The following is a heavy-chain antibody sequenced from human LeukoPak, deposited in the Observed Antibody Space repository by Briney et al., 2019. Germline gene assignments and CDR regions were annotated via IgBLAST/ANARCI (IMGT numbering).Heavy chain of an antibody. V-gene: IGHV4-30-2*01. Sequence: SQTLSLTCAVSGGSISSGGYSWSWIRQPPGKGLEWIGYIYHSGSTYYNPSLKSRVTISVDRSKNQFSLKLSSVTAADTAVYYCARGSIAVAGTGFDYWGQGTLVTVSS. CDR1: GGSISSGGYS. CDR3: ARGSIAVAGTGFDY. J-gene: IGHJ4*02. D-gene: IGHD6-19*01. CDR2: IYHSGST.